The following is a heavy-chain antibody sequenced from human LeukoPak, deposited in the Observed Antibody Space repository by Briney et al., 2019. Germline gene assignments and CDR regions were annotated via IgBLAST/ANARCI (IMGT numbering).Heavy chain of an antibody. CDR1: GFTFSTYS. J-gene: IGHJ4*02. CDR3: ASGHNGWYYFDY. V-gene: IGHV3-21*01. Sequence: GGSLRLSCAASGFTFSTYSMNWVRQAPGKGLEWVSSISTSGDYMYYADSVKGRFTISRDNAKNSLYMQMDSLGAEDTAVYYCASGHNGWYYFDYWGQGTLVTVSS. D-gene: IGHD6-19*01. CDR2: ISTSGDYM.